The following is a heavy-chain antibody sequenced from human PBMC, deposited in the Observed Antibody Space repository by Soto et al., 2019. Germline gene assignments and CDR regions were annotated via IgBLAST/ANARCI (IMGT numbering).Heavy chain of an antibody. Sequence: SETLSLTCTVSGGSLSSYYRTWIRQSPGKGLEWIGYVYFSGNTNYNPSLKSRVTISIDTSKNQFSLRLASVTAADTAFYYCGSVRPSGYVLSWGQGTLVTVSS. V-gene: IGHV4-59*01. J-gene: IGHJ5*02. CDR2: VYFSGNT. CDR3: GSVRPSGYVLS. CDR1: GGSLSSYY. D-gene: IGHD6-25*01.